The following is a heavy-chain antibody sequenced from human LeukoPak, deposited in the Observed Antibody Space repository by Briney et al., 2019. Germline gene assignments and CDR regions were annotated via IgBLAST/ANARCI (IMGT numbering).Heavy chain of an antibody. Sequence: ASVKVSCKASGYTFTGCFIHYVRQAPGQGLEWMGWINPNSGGTNYAQKFQGRVTMTRDTSISTAYMELSRLRSDDTAVYYCARDRRVRGVSFDYWGQGTLVTVSS. J-gene: IGHJ4*02. CDR1: GYTFTGCF. CDR3: ARDRRVRGVSFDY. V-gene: IGHV1-2*02. CDR2: INPNSGGT. D-gene: IGHD3-10*01.